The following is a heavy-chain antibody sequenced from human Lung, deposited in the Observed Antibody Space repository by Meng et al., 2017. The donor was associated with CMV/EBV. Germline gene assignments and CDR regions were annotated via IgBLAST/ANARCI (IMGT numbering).Heavy chain of an antibody. Sequence: SCAASGFTFSGYWMHWVRQAPGKGLVWVSRIKSDDSSISYADSVKGRFTISRDNAKNTLYLQMNSLRDEDTAVYYCARDPPRPGYNFDSWGQGKXVTVSS. V-gene: IGHV3-74*01. CDR2: IKSDDSSI. CDR3: ARDPPRPGYNFDS. J-gene: IGHJ4*02. CDR1: GFTFSGYW. D-gene: IGHD5-18*01.